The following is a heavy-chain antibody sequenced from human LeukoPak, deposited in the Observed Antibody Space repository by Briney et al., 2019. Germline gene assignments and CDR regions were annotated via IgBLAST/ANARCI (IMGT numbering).Heavy chain of an antibody. CDR2: IIPIFGTA. D-gene: IGHD5-18*01. CDR3: ARDQRSYGYDY. Sequence: GASVKVSCKVSGYTLTELSMHWVRQAPGQGLEWMGGIIPIFGTANYAQKFQGRVTITADESTSTAHMELSSLRSEDTAVYYCARDQRSYGYDYWGQGTLVTVSS. CDR1: GYTLTELS. J-gene: IGHJ4*02. V-gene: IGHV1-69*13.